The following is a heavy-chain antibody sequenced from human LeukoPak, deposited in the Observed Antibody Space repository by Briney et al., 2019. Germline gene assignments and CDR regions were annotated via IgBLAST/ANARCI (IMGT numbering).Heavy chain of an antibody. Sequence: ASVKVSCKASGYTFTGYYMHWVRQAPGQGLEWMGWINPNSGGANYAQKFQGRVTMTRDTSISTAYMELSRLRSDDTAVYYCARDREGSTGTTGSWGQGTLVTVPS. D-gene: IGHD1-7*01. CDR3: ARDREGSTGTTGS. V-gene: IGHV1-2*02. CDR2: INPNSGGA. CDR1: GYTFTGYY. J-gene: IGHJ4*02.